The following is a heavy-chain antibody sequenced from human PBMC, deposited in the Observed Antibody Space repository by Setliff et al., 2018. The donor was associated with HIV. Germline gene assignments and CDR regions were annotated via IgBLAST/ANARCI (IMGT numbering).Heavy chain of an antibody. CDR3: ARGTYYYYYYMDV. J-gene: IGHJ6*03. V-gene: IGHV4-4*02. D-gene: IGHD1-1*01. CDR1: GGSISSSNW. CDR2: IYHSGST. Sequence: NPSETLSLTCTVSGGSISSSNWWSWVRQPPGKGLEWIGEIYHSGSTNYNPSLKSRVTISVDTSKNQFSLKLSSVTAADTAVYFCARGTYYYYYYMDVWGKGTTVTVSS.